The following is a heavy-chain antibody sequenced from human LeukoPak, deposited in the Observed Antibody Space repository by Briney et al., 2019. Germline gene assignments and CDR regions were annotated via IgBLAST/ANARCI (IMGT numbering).Heavy chain of an antibody. CDR1: GFTFSSYA. Sequence: GGSLRLSCAASGFTFSSYAMHWVRQAPGKGLEWVAVISYDGSNKYYADSVKGRFTISRDNSKNTLYLQMNSLRAEDTAVYYCARDLTGAVDYWGQGTLVTVSS. J-gene: IGHJ4*02. D-gene: IGHD4/OR15-4a*01. CDR3: ARDLTGAVDY. V-gene: IGHV3-30-3*01. CDR2: ISYDGSNK.